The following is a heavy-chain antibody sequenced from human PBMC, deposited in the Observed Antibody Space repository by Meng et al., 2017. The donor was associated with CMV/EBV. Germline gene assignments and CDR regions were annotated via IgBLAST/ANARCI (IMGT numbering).Heavy chain of an antibody. D-gene: IGHD3-22*01. V-gene: IGHV1-2*02. CDR2: IKPNSGGT. CDR3: ARNTRHRSGYYHVDD. J-gene: IGHJ4*02. CDR1: GYKFIDYY. Sequence: ASVKVSCKASGYKFIDYYMHWVRQAPGQGLEWMGWIKPNSGGTNYAQKFQGRVTMTRDTSISTTYMELSRLRSDDTAVYYCARNTRHRSGYYHVDDWGQGTLVTVSS.